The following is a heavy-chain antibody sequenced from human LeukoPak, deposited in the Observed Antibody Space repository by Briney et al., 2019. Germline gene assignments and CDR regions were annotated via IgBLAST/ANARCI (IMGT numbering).Heavy chain of an antibody. CDR2: ISGSGGST. CDR3: AKESHTSSGYTKTPYYFDY. CDR1: GFTFSSYA. D-gene: IGHD6-25*01. J-gene: IGHJ4*02. Sequence: GGSLRLSCAASGFTFSSYAMSWVRQAPGKGLEWVSAISGSGGSTYYADSVKGRFTISRDNSKNTLYLQMNSLRAEDTAVYYCAKESHTSSGYTKTPYYFDYWGRGTLVTVSS. V-gene: IGHV3-23*01.